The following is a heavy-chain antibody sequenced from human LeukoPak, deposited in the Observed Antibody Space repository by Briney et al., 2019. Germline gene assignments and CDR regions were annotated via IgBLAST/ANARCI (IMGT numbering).Heavy chain of an antibody. V-gene: IGHV1-18*01. D-gene: IGHD3-22*01. CDR2: ISAYNGNT. J-gene: IGHJ4*02. CDR3: ARDPPDYYDSSGYYPLDY. CDR1: GYTFTSYD. Sequence: GASVKVSCKASGYTFTSYDISWVRQAPGQGLEWMGWISAYNGNTNYAQKLQGRVTMTTDTSTSTAYMELRSLRSDDTAVYYCARDPPDYYDSSGYYPLDYWGQGTLVTVSS.